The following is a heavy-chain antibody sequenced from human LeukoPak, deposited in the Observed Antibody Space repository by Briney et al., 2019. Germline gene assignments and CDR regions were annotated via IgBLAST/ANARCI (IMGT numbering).Heavy chain of an antibody. CDR3: ARRGPWGEPRPFDY. J-gene: IGHJ4*02. V-gene: IGHV4-39*07. CDR1: GGSISSSSYN. Sequence: PSETLSLTCTVSGGSISSSSYNWGWIRQPPGKGLEWIGSIYYTGRTYYNPALKSRVTISVDTSKNQFSLKLSSVTAADTAVYYCARRGPWGEPRPFDYWGQGSLVTVSS. CDR2: IYYTGRT. D-gene: IGHD3-16*01.